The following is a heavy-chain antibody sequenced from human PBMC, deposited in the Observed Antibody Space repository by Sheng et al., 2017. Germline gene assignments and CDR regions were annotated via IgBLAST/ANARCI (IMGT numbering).Heavy chain of an antibody. Sequence: QVQLVESGGGVVQPGRSLRLSCAASGFTFSSYGMHWVRQAPGKGLEWVAVIWYDGSNKYYADSVKGRFTISRDNSKNTLYLQMNSLRAEDTAVYYCARPVQEGAFDPWGQGTLVTVSS. V-gene: IGHV3-33*01. J-gene: IGHJ5*02. CDR1: GFTFSSYG. D-gene: IGHD4-17*01. CDR3: ARPVQEGAFDP. CDR2: IWYDGSNK.